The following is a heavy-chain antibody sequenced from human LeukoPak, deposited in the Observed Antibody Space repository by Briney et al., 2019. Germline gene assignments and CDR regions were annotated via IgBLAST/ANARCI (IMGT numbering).Heavy chain of an antibody. J-gene: IGHJ4*02. CDR1: GFTFSSYG. V-gene: IGHV3-33*01. D-gene: IGHD2-2*01. CDR3: ARGVSPTALNY. CDR2: IWYDGSNK. Sequence: GGSLRLSCAASGFTFSSYGMHWVRQAPGKGLEWVAVIWYDGSNKYYADSVKGRFTISRDNSKSTLYLQMNSLRADDTAVYYCARGVSPTALNYWGQGTLVTVSS.